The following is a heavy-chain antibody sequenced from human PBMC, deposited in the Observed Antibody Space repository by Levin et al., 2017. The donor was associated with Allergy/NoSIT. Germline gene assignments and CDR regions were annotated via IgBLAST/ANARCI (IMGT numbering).Heavy chain of an antibody. CDR2: IYYSGST. Sequence: SETLSLTCTVSGGSISSGGYYWSWIRQHPGKGLEWIGYIYYSGSTYYNPSLKSRVTISVDTSKNQFSLKLSSVTAADTAVYYCARDPIIAAAGYYDYGMDGWGQGTTVTVSS. D-gene: IGHD6-13*01. J-gene: IGHJ6*02. V-gene: IGHV4-31*03. CDR1: GGSISSGGYY. CDR3: ARDPIIAAAGYYDYGMDG.